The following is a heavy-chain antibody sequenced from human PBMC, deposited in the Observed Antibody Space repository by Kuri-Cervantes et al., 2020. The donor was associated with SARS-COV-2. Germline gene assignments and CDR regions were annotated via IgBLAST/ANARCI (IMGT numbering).Heavy chain of an antibody. CDR1: GLTLSSYS. J-gene: IGHJ6*02. CDR2: ISSSSSTI. Sequence: LSLTCAASGLTLSSYSMNWVRQAPGKGLEWVSYISSSSSTIYYADSVKGRFTISRDNAKNSLYLQMNSLRDEDTAVYYCARDLLNVWSGYYYYYGMDVWGQGTTVTVSS. CDR3: ARDLLNVWSGYYYYYGMDV. D-gene: IGHD3-3*01. V-gene: IGHV3-48*02.